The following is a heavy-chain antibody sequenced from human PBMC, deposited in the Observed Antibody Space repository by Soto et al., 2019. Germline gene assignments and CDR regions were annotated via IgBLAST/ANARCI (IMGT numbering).Heavy chain of an antibody. J-gene: IGHJ6*02. Sequence: SVKVSCKASGVAFSSYAISWVRQAPLQGLEWMGGIIPIFGTANYAQKFQGRVTITADEYTSTAYMQLSSLRSEDTAVYYCARDKPIEKWLFPQSSVDYHYYYYGMDIWGPGTTVTLSS. CDR2: IIPIFGTA. V-gene: IGHV1-69*13. CDR1: GVAFSSYA. CDR3: ARDKPIEKWLFPQSSVDYHYYYYGMDI. D-gene: IGHD3-22*01.